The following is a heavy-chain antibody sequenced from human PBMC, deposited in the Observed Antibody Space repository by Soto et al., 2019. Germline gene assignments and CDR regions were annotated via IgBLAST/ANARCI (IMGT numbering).Heavy chain of an antibody. Sequence: DVQLVESGGGLVQPGGSLRLSCEASGFTFSSFWMHWVCQAPGKGLAWVSRINGDGSTTNSADSVRGRFTISRDNAKNSLFLQVNSLSAEDTAVYFCARGVYNSYGTDYWGQGALVTVSS. CDR1: GFTFSSFW. J-gene: IGHJ4*02. V-gene: IGHV3-74*01. CDR2: INGDGSTT. D-gene: IGHD3-22*01. CDR3: ARGVYNSYGTDY.